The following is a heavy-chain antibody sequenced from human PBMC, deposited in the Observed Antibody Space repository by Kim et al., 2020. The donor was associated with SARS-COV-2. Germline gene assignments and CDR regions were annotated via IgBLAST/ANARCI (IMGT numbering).Heavy chain of an antibody. Sequence: ASVKVSCKASGYTFTSYAMNWVRQAPGQGLEWMGWINTNTGNPTYAQGFTGRFVFSLDTSVSTAYLQISSLKAEDTAVYYCARGVTMVRGPQAGWFDPWGQGTLVTVSS. CDR3: ARGVTMVRGPQAGWFDP. J-gene: IGHJ5*02. V-gene: IGHV7-4-1*02. CDR1: GYTFTSYA. CDR2: INTNTGNP. D-gene: IGHD3-10*01.